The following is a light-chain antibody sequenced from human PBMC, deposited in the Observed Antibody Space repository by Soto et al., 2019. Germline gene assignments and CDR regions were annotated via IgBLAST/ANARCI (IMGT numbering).Light chain of an antibody. CDR1: QSVLYSSNNKNY. CDR3: QQYYSTPWT. CDR2: WAS. V-gene: IGKV4-1*01. J-gene: IGKJ1*01. Sequence: DIVMTQSPDSLAVSLGERATINCKSSQSVLYSSNNKNYLAWYQQKPGQPPKLLIYWASTRESVVPDRFSGSGSGTDFTLTIGSLRAEDVAVYYCQQYYSTPWTFGQGTKVEIK.